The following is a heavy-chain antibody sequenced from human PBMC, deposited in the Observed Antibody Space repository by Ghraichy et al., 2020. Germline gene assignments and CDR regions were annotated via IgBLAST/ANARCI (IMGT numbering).Heavy chain of an antibody. CDR3: ARQSTYYDFWSGYQLYWYFDL. CDR2: IYYSGST. Sequence: SETLSLTCTVSGGSISSSSYYWGWIRQPPGKGLEWIGSIYYSGSTYYNPSLKSRVTISVDTSKNQFSLKLSSVTAADTAVYYCARQSTYYDFWSGYQLYWYFDLWGRGTLVTVSS. D-gene: IGHD3-3*01. CDR1: GGSISSSSYY. V-gene: IGHV4-39*01. J-gene: IGHJ2*01.